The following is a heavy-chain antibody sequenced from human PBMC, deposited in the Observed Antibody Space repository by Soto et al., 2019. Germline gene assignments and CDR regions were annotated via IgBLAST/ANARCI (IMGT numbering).Heavy chain of an antibody. CDR3: ASNIRSSLRYFDWLLDY. Sequence: QVQLVQSGAEVKKPGASVKVSCKASGYTFTSYGISWVRQAPGQGLEWMGWISAYNGNTNYAQKLQGRVTMTTDTSTSTAYMELRSLRSDDTAVYYCASNIRSSLRYFDWLLDYWGQGTLVTISS. D-gene: IGHD3-9*01. J-gene: IGHJ4*02. CDR2: ISAYNGNT. V-gene: IGHV1-18*01. CDR1: GYTFTSYG.